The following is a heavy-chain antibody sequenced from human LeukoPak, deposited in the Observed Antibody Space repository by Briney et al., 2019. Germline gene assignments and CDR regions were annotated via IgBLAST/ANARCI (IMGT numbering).Heavy chain of an antibody. CDR2: ISSSSSYI. CDR3: ARPDPYCSGGSCSFFDY. D-gene: IGHD2-15*01. J-gene: IGHJ4*02. Sequence: PGGSLRLSCAASGFTFSSYSMNWVRQAPGKGLEWVSSISSSSSYIYYADSVKGRFTISRDNAKNPLYLQMNSLRAEDTAVYYCARPDPYCSGGSCSFFDYWGQGTLVTVSS. CDR1: GFTFSSYS. V-gene: IGHV3-21*01.